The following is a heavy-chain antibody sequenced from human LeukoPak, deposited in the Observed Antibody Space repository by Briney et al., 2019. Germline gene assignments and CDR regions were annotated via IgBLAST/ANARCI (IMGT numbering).Heavy chain of an antibody. CDR3: AREGYYGSGSPPSLYFDY. Sequence: GGSLRLSCAASGFTFTSYAMNWVRQAPGKGLEWVAVTSSDLNVKLYADSVKGRFTISRDNSRSTLYLQMNSLRPEDTAIYYCAREGYYGSGSPPSLYFDYWGQGTLVTVSS. CDR1: GFTFTSYA. V-gene: IGHV3-30*03. CDR2: TSSDLNVK. J-gene: IGHJ4*02. D-gene: IGHD3-10*01.